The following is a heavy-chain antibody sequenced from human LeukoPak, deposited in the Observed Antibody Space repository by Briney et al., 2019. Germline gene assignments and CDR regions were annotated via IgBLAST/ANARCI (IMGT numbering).Heavy chain of an antibody. CDR3: ARQSLSYYYGSGSYRHYYYYLDV. D-gene: IGHD3-10*01. CDR1: GYSFTSYW. J-gene: IGHJ6*03. CDR2: IYPGDSGT. Sequence: GESLKISCKGSGYSFTSYWIGWVRQMPGKGLEWMGIIYPGDSGTRYSPSFQGQVTISADKSISTAYLQWSSLKASDTAMYYCARQSLSYYYGSGSYRHYYYYLDVWGKGTTVTVSS. V-gene: IGHV5-51*01.